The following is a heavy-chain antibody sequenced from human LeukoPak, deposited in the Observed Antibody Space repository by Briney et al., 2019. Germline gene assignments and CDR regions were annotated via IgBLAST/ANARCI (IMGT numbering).Heavy chain of an antibody. CDR2: IYYSGNT. CDR3: ARGRADDSSGYLNWFDP. CDR1: GGSIRSYY. Sequence: SETLSLTCTVSGGSIRSYYWSWIRQPPGKGLEWIGYIYYSGNTNYNPSLKSRVTISVDTSKNHFSLKLSSVTAADAAVYYGARGRADDSSGYLNWFDPWGQGTLVTVSS. D-gene: IGHD3-22*01. V-gene: IGHV4-59*08. J-gene: IGHJ5*02.